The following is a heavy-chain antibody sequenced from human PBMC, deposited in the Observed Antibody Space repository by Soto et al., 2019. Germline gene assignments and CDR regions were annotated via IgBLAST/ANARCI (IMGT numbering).Heavy chain of an antibody. J-gene: IGHJ6*02. CDR1: GYTFTGYY. Sequence: QVPLVQSGAEVKKPGASVKVSCKASGYTFTGYYMHWVRQAPGQGLEWMGWINPNSGGTNYAQKFQGWVTMTRDTSISTAYMELSRLRSDDTAVYYCARDRKDIVVVVAATLTYGMDVWGQGTTVTVSS. CDR2: INPNSGGT. D-gene: IGHD2-15*01. V-gene: IGHV1-2*04. CDR3: ARDRKDIVVVVAATLTYGMDV.